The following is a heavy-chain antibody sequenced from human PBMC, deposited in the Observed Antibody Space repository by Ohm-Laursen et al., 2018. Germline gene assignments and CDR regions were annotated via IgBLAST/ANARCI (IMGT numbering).Heavy chain of an antibody. Sequence: TLSLTCTVSGGSISSSSYYWGWIRQPPGKGLEWIGYIYYSGSTYYNPSLKSLVTISVDTSKNQFSLKLSSVTAADTAVYYCARTPLDIVVVPAAAPFFDLWGRGTLVTVSS. V-gene: IGHV4-31*01. J-gene: IGHJ2*01. CDR3: ARTPLDIVVVPAAAPFFDL. CDR1: GGSISSSSYY. D-gene: IGHD2-2*01. CDR2: IYYSGST.